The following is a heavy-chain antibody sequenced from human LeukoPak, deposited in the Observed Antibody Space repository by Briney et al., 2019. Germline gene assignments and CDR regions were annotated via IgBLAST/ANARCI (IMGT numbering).Heavy chain of an antibody. Sequence: GGSLRLSCAVSGFNFDDYAMHWVRQAPGRGLEWVSGINWKTGNGIYADSVKGRFTISRDNAKNSLYLQMSSLRAEDTAVYYCARSGKRYCTNGVCYIHSFDYWGQGTLVTVSS. CDR2: INWKTGNG. CDR3: ARSGKRYCTNGVCYIHSFDY. J-gene: IGHJ4*02. V-gene: IGHV3-9*01. CDR1: GFNFDDYA. D-gene: IGHD2-8*01.